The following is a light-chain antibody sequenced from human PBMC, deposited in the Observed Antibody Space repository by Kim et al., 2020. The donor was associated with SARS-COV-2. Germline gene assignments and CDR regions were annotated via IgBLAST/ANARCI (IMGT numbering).Light chain of an antibody. CDR2: GVS. Sequence: EVVLTQSPGTLSLSPGESATLSCRASQTVRSTYLAWYQQKPGQAPRLLMYGVSNRATGIPDRFSGSGSGTDFTLTISRLEPEDFVVYYCLQYGSSSYTFGQGTKLEI. CDR3: LQYGSSSYT. V-gene: IGKV3-20*01. J-gene: IGKJ2*01. CDR1: QTVRSTY.